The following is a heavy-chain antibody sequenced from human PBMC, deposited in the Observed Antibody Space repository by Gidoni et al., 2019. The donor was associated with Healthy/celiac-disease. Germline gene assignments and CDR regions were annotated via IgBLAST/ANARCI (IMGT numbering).Heavy chain of an antibody. CDR1: GFTFSNAW. J-gene: IGHJ3*02. Sequence: EVQLVESGGGLVKPGGSLRLSCAASGFTFSNAWMSWFRQAPGKGLEWVGRIKSKTDGGTTDYAAPVKGRFTISRDDSKNTLYLQMNSLKTEDTAVYYCTTTYSGSYFFAFDIWGQGTMVTVSS. V-gene: IGHV3-15*01. CDR2: IKSKTDGGTT. CDR3: TTTYSGSYFFAFDI. D-gene: IGHD1-26*01.